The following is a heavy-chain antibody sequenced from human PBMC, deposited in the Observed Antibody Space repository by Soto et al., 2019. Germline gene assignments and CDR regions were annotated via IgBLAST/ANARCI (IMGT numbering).Heavy chain of an antibody. CDR2: ISGSGGST. J-gene: IGHJ6*02. CDR3: ASPRGSDYYDSSGYYYYYYGMDV. D-gene: IGHD3-22*01. Sequence: GGSLRLSCAASGFTFSSYAMSWVRQAPGKGLEWVSAISGSGGSTYYADSVKGRFTISRDNAKNSLYLQMNSLRAEDTAVYYCASPRGSDYYDSSGYYYYYYGMDVWGQGTTVTVSS. CDR1: GFTFSSYA. V-gene: IGHV3-23*01.